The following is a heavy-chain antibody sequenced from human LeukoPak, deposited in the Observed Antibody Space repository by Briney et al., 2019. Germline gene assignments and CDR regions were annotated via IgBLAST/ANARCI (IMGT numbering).Heavy chain of an antibody. CDR3: AGHREPDFFDY. J-gene: IGHJ4*02. CDR1: GGTFNSYA. CDR2: IIPIFGTA. V-gene: IGHV1-69*05. Sequence: SVKVSCKASGGTFNSYAISWVRQAPGQGLEWMGGIIPIFGTANYAQKVQGRVTITTDESTSTTYMELSSLRSEDTAVYYCAGHREPDFFDYWGQGTLVTVSS. D-gene: IGHD1-14*01.